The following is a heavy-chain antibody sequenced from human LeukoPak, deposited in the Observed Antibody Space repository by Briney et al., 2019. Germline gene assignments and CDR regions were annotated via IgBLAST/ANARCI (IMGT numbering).Heavy chain of an antibody. J-gene: IGHJ4*02. CDR2: MNSNNGDT. CDR3: ARGNRAGDCSGRY. V-gene: IGHV1-2*02. Sequence: GASVKVSCKASGYTFTGYYLHWVRQAPGQGLEWMGWMNSNNGDTNYAQNFQGRVTMTRDTSTNTAYMELERLRSDDTSVYYCARGNRAGDCSGRYWGQGTLVTVSS. D-gene: IGHD2-21*02. CDR1: GYTFTGYY.